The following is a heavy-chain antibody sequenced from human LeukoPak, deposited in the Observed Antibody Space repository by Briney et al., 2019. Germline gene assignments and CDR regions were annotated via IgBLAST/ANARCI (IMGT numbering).Heavy chain of an antibody. CDR3: AKWGNYDILTGYYVSDF. V-gene: IGHV3-23*01. CDR2: ITGSGDTT. D-gene: IGHD3-9*01. J-gene: IGHJ4*02. CDR1: GFIFRNYA. Sequence: GASLRLSCAASGFIFRNYAMSWVRQAPGKGLEWVSAITGSGDTTYYADSVKGRFTISRDNSKNTLYVEMNTLRAEDTAVYYCAKWGNYDILTGYYVSDFWGQGTLVTVSS.